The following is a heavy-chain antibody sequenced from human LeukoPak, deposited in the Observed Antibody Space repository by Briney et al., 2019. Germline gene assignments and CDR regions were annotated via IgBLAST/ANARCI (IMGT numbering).Heavy chain of an antibody. V-gene: IGHV4-34*01. D-gene: IGHD3-10*01. CDR2: INHSGGT. CDR1: GGSFSGYY. Sequence: PSETLSLTCAVYGGSFSGYYWSWIRQPPGKGLEWIGEINHSGGTNYNPSLKSRVTISVDTSKNQFSLKLSSVTAADTAVYYCASYRLGSGSYYPDAFDIWGQGTMVTVSS. CDR3: ASYRLGSGSYYPDAFDI. J-gene: IGHJ3*02.